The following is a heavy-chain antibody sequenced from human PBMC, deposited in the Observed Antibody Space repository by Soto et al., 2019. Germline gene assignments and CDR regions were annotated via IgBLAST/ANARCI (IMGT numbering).Heavy chain of an antibody. CDR3: ASQYSGYDWGNYGMDV. D-gene: IGHD5-12*01. CDR1: GFTFSSYS. CDR2: ISSSSSYI. J-gene: IGHJ6*02. V-gene: IGHV3-21*01. Sequence: GGSLRLSCAASGFTFSSYSMNWVRQAPGKGLEWVSSISSSSSYIYYADSVKGRFTISRDNAKNSLYLQMNSLRAEDTAVYYCASQYSGYDWGNYGMDVWGQGTTVTVSS.